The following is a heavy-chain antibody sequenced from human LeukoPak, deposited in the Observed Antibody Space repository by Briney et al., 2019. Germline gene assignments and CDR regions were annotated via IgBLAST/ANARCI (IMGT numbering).Heavy chain of an antibody. CDR3: ARVRDLYRDY. D-gene: IGHD5-12*01. V-gene: IGHV3-21*01. CDR2: ISWGSTYT. Sequence: GGSLRLSCAASGFTFSSYTMNWVRQGPGKGLECVSSISWGSTYTFYPDSVMGRFTISRDNAKNSLYLHMSSLRAEDTAVYYCARVRDLYRDYWGQGILVTVSS. J-gene: IGHJ4*02. CDR1: GFTFSSYT.